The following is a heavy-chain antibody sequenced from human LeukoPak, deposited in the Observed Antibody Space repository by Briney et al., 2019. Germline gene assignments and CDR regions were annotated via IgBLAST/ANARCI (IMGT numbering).Heavy chain of an antibody. Sequence: ASVKVSCKASGYSFVLYGISWVRQAPGQGLEWMGWINPNSGGTNYAQKFQGRVTMTRDTSISTAYMELSRLRSDDTAVYYCARDLAELSDFDYWGQGTLVTVSS. V-gene: IGHV1-2*02. CDR3: ARDLAELSDFDY. CDR1: GYSFVLYG. J-gene: IGHJ4*02. D-gene: IGHD3-10*01. CDR2: INPNSGGT.